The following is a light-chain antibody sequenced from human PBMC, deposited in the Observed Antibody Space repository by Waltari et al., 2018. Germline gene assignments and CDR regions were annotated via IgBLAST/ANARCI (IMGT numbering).Light chain of an antibody. CDR3: QQGRSSPLT. CDR1: QNISKF. Sequence: DIQMTQSPSSLSAFVGDRVTINCRASQNISKFLNWYQQKSGKAPKLLIYGASTLQSGVPSRFSGSGSQTQFTLTISNLQPDDFATYYCQQGRSSPLTFGQGTKVEIK. J-gene: IGKJ1*01. V-gene: IGKV1-39*01. CDR2: GAS.